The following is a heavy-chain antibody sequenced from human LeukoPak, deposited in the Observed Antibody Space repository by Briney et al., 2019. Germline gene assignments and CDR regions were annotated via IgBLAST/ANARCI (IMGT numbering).Heavy chain of an antibody. V-gene: IGHV3-33*06. CDR2: IWYDGSHD. D-gene: IGHD2-2*01. CDR3: AKEGDYCSSSGCHKRGIDY. Sequence: GGSLRLSCAASGFTFSHYAMHWVRQAPGKGLEWVAVIWYDGSHDTYTDSVKGRFTVSRDNFKNVLHLQMNSLRVEDTAVYYCAKEGDYCSSSGCHKRGIDYWGQGTLVTLSS. CDR1: GFTFSHYA. J-gene: IGHJ4*02.